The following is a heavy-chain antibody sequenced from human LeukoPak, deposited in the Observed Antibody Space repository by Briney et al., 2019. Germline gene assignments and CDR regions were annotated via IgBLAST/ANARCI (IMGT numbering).Heavy chain of an antibody. J-gene: IGHJ5*02. CDR3: VVPICLRGGYCSSNP. CDR2: ISSSGDYT. Sequence: GGSLRLSCAASGFSFSDYYMSWIRQAPGKGLEWVSYISSSGDYTNYADSVKDRFTISRDNAKNSLFLQMNSLRAEDTAVYYCVVPICLRGGYCSSNPRGQGTLVTVSS. CDR1: GFSFSDYY. V-gene: IGHV3-11*03. D-gene: IGHD2-15*01.